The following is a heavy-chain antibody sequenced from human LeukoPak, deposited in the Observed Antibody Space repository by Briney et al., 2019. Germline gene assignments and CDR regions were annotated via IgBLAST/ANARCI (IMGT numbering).Heavy chain of an antibody. CDR1: GFTVSSTY. Sequence: GGSLRLSCAASGFTVSSTYMTWVRQAPGKGLEWVSLIYSAGTTYYADSVKGRFTISRDNSRNTLYLQMDSLRAEDTAMYYCARASRGFTLGFDYWGQGTLVTVSS. D-gene: IGHD3-10*01. V-gene: IGHV3-53*01. J-gene: IGHJ4*02. CDR3: ARASRGFTLGFDY. CDR2: IYSAGTT.